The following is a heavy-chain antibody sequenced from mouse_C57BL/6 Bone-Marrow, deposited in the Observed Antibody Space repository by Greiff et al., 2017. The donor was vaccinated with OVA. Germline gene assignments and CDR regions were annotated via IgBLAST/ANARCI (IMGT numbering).Heavy chain of an antibody. Sequence: EVMLVESGGGLVQPGGSLKLSCAASGFTFSDYYMYWVRQTPEKRLEWVAYISNGGGSTYYPDTVKGRFTISRDNAKNTLYLQMSRLKSEDTAMYYCARRVYYDYLYYAMDYWGQGTSVTVSS. D-gene: IGHD2-4*01. CDR1: GFTFSDYY. CDR3: ARRVYYDYLYYAMDY. J-gene: IGHJ4*01. CDR2: ISNGGGST. V-gene: IGHV5-12*01.